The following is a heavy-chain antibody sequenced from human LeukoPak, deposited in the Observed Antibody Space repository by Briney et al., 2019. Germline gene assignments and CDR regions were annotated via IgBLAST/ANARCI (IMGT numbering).Heavy chain of an antibody. Sequence: GGSLRLSCAASGFTFSSYDMSWVRQAPGKGLDWVSFISGEHGSTNYAKSVKGRFTISRDNSKNTLYLQMTSLRAEDTAVYYCAKVDSSSWSHWGQGALVTVSS. CDR2: ISGEHGST. CDR1: GFTFSSYD. J-gene: IGHJ4*02. CDR3: AKVDSSSWSH. D-gene: IGHD6-13*01. V-gene: IGHV3-23*01.